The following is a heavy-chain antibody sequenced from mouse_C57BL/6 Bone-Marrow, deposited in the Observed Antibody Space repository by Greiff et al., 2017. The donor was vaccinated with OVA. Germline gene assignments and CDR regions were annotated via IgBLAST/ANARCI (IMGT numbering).Heavy chain of an antibody. CDR3: AVEDY. CDR1: GYTFTNYW. CDR2: IYPGGGYT. J-gene: IGHJ2*01. Sequence: QVQLKESGAELVRPGTSVKMSCKASGYTFTNYWIGWAKQRPGHGLEWIGDIYPGGGYTNYNEKFKGKATLTAEKSSSTVYLELSRLTSDDSAVYYCAVEDYWGQGTTLTVSS. V-gene: IGHV1-63*01.